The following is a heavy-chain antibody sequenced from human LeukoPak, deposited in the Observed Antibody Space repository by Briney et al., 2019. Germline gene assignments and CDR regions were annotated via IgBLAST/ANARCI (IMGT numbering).Heavy chain of an antibody. J-gene: IGHJ4*02. D-gene: IGHD3-9*01. V-gene: IGHV3-23*01. CDR2: ISGSGGST. Sequence: GGSLRLSCAASGFTFSSYAMSWVRQAPGKGLEWVSAISGSGGSTYYADSVKGRFTIPRDNSKNTLYLQMNSLRAEDTAVYYCAANYDILTGYFVYWGQGTLVTVSS. CDR3: AANYDILTGYFVY. CDR1: GFTFSSYA.